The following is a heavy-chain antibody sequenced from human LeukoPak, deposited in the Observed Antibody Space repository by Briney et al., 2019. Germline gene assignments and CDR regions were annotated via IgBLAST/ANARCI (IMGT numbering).Heavy chain of an antibody. Sequence: GGSLRLSCATSGFSFSSTFLNWVRQAPGKGLQYVSSIDTVDYTYYADSVKGRFTISRGNSKNTLYLQMNSLRAEDTAVYYCAKSPNIMVRGVFYYYYYYMDVWGKGTTVTISS. D-gene: IGHD3-10*01. CDR2: IDTVDYT. CDR1: GFSFSSTF. J-gene: IGHJ6*03. CDR3: AKSPNIMVRGVFYYYYYYMDV. V-gene: IGHV3-66*02.